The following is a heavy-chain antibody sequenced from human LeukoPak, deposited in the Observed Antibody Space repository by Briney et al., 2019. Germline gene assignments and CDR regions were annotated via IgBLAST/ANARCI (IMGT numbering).Heavy chain of an antibody. CDR1: GGSISSSSYY. CDR3: ARHHYDFWSGRGPGSIDY. J-gene: IGHJ4*02. V-gene: IGHV4-39*01. CDR2: IYYSGST. Sequence: ASETLSLTCTVSGGSISSSSYYWGWIRQPPGKGLEWIGSIYYSGSTYYNPSLKSRVTISVDTSKNQFSLKLSSVTAADTTVYYCARHHYDFWSGRGPGSIDYWGQGTLVTVSS. D-gene: IGHD3-3*01.